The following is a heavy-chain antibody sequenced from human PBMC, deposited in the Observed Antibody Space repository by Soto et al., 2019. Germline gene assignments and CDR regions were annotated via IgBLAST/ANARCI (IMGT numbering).Heavy chain of an antibody. D-gene: IGHD4-17*01. CDR1: GFTFSGSA. CDR2: IRSKANSYAT. J-gene: IGHJ6*03. Sequence: EVQLVESGGGLVQPGGSLKLSCAASGFTFSGSAMHWVRQASGKGLEWVGHIRSKANSYATAYAASVKGRFTISRDDSKNTAYLQMNSLKTEDTAVYYCTRRGMTTVTTVDYYMDVWGKGTTVTVSS. CDR3: TRRGMTTVTTVDYYMDV. V-gene: IGHV3-73*01.